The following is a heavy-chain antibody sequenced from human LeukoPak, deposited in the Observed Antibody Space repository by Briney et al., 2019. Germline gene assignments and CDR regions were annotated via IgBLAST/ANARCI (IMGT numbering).Heavy chain of an antibody. D-gene: IGHD5-24*01. CDR3: ARPLEMATLSGLHI. Sequence: GESLQISCKCSGYSFTNYWIAWVRQMPGKGLEWMGIIYPGDSDTRYSPSFQGQVTISADKSISTAYLQWSSLKASDTAMYYCARPLEMATLSGLHIWDQGTMVTVSS. CDR2: IYPGDSDT. CDR1: GYSFTNYW. J-gene: IGHJ3*02. V-gene: IGHV5-51*01.